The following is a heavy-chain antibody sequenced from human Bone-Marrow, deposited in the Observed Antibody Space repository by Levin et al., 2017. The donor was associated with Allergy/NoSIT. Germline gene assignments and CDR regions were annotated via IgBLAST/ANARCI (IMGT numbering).Heavy chain of an antibody. V-gene: IGHV3-23*01. CDR1: GFTFSNYA. Sequence: ETLSLTCGASGFTFSNYAMNWVRQAPGKGLEWVSGIGDSGAKTYYADSVKGRFTISRDNSKDTLYLQMNFLRAEDTALYYCAKDRDRYGWDFDYWGQGTLVTVSS. D-gene: IGHD5-18*01. CDR2: IGDSGAKT. J-gene: IGHJ4*02. CDR3: AKDRDRYGWDFDY.